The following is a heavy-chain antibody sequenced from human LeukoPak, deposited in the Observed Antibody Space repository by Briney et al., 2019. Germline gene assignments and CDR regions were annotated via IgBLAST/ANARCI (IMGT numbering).Heavy chain of an antibody. V-gene: IGHV5-51*01. CDR3: GRDYVMDV. CDR2: IFPRDSDT. CDR1: GYSFTNYW. J-gene: IGHJ6*02. Sequence: PGESLKISCKASGYSFTNYWIGWVRQMPGKGLEWMGIIFPRDSDTRYSPSFQGQVTISADKSISTAYLQWSSLKASDTAMYYCGRDYVMDVWGQGTTVTVSS.